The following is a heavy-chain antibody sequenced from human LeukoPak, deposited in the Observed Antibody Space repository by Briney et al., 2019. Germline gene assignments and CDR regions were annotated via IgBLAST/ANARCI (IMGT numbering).Heavy chain of an antibody. J-gene: IGHJ6*03. V-gene: IGHV1-8*01. D-gene: IGHD3-3*01. CDR1: GYTFTSYY. CDR3: ARGSFWSGYSDEYYMDV. CDR2: LNPNSGNT. Sequence: AASVKVSCKASGYTFTSYYFNWVRQAPGQGLEWMGWLNPNSGNTSYAQKFQGRVTMTGDTSISTAYMELSSLRSEDTAVYYCARGSFWSGYSDEYYMDVWGKGTTVTVSS.